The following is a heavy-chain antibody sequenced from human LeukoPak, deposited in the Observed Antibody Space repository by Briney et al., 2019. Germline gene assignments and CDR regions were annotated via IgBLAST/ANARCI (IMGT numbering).Heavy chain of an antibody. CDR3: ARDRGTWNDDGFDY. D-gene: IGHD1-1*01. CDR1: GFIFRNYG. V-gene: IGHV3-23*01. Sequence: GGSLRLSCAASGFIFRNYGMNWVRQAPGKGLEWVSGISGHGDITYYADSVKGRFTISRDNSRNTVYLQMNSLRAEDTAVYYCARDRGTWNDDGFDYWGQGTLVTVSS. J-gene: IGHJ4*02. CDR2: ISGHGDIT.